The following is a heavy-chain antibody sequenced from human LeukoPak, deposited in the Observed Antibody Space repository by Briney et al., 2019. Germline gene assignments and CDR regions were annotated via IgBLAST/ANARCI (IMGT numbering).Heavy chain of an antibody. D-gene: IGHD3-22*01. V-gene: IGHV3-30-3*01. CDR2: ISYDGSNK. Sequence: GGSLRLSCAASGFTFSSYAMHWVRQAPGKGLEWVAVISYDGSNKYYADSVKGRFTISRDNSKNTPYLQMNSLRAEDTAVYYCARSKGYYYDSRHAFDIWGQETMVTVSS. CDR3: ARSKGYYYDSRHAFDI. J-gene: IGHJ3*02. CDR1: GFTFSSYA.